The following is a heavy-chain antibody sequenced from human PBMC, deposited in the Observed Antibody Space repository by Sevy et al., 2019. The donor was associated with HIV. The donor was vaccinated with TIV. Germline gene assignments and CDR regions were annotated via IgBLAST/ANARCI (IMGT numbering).Heavy chain of an antibody. CDR2: IYYNXHI. D-gene: IGHD1-26*01. Sequence: SETLSLTCTVSSGSITSLYWNWIRQPPGKGLEWIANIYYNXHINYNPSLKSRVTLSLDTSKNQFSLRLSSVTAADTAMYYCAGENAWGRGYSWGQGTLVTVSS. CDR3: AGENAWGRGYS. J-gene: IGHJ4*02. V-gene: IGHV4-59*08. CDR1: SGSITSLY.